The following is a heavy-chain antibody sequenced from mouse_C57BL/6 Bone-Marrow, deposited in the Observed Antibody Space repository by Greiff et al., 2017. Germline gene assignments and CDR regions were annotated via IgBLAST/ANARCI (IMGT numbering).Heavy chain of an antibody. CDR2: VYPRSGNT. J-gene: IGHJ1*03. CDR3: ARSDYYYGSSYGYFDV. D-gene: IGHD1-1*01. CDR1: GYTFTSYG. Sequence: QVQLQQSGAELARPGASVKLSCKASGYTFTSYGLSWVKHRTGQGLEWIGEVYPRSGNTYSNEKFKGKATLTADKSSSTAYMELRSLTSDDPAVYFCARSDYYYGSSYGYFDVWGTGTTVTVSS. V-gene: IGHV1-81*01.